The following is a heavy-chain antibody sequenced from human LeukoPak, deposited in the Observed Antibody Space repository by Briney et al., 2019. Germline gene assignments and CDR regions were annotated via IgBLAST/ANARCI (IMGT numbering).Heavy chain of an antibody. CDR3: ARDKRQERWPDY. V-gene: IGHV3-21*01. CDR1: GFTFSSYS. CDR2: ISSSSNYI. J-gene: IGHJ4*02. Sequence: GGSLRLSCAASGFTFSSYSVNWVRQAPGKGLEWVSSISSSSNYIYYADSAKGRFTISRNNAKNSLYLQMDSLRAEDTAVYYCARDKRQERWPDYWGQGTLVTVSS. D-gene: IGHD5-24*01.